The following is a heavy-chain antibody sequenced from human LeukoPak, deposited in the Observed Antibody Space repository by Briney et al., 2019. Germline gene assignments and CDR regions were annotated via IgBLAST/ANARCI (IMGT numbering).Heavy chain of an antibody. J-gene: IGHJ4*02. D-gene: IGHD1-26*01. CDR1: GYTFTSYG. CDR3: ARETGATKKKSFDY. V-gene: IGHV1-18*01. CDR2: ISAYNGNT. Sequence: WASVKVSFKASGYTFTSYGISWVRQAPGQGLEWMGWISAYNGNTNYAQKLQGRVTMTTDTSTSTAYMELRSLRSDDTAVYYCARETGATKKKSFDYWGQGTLVTVSS.